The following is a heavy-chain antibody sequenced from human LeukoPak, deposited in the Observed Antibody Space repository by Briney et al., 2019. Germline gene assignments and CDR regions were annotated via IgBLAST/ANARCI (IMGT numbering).Heavy chain of an antibody. CDR3: ARDGASRGLDY. D-gene: IGHD3-10*01. J-gene: IGHJ4*02. Sequence: GGSLRLSCAAPGSFFSSYGMSWVGRAPGKGLEWVAVIWYDGSNKYYGDSVKGRFTVSRDNSNNTLYLQMNSLRAEDTAVYYCARDGASRGLDYWGQGTLVTVSS. CDR2: IWYDGSNK. V-gene: IGHV3-33*07. CDR1: GSFFSSYG.